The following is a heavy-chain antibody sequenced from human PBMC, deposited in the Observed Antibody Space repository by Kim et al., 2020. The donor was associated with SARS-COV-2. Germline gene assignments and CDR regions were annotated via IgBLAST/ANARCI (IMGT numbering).Heavy chain of an antibody. CDR3: ARTDFWSGYYIDY. CDR1: GGSFSGYY. V-gene: IGHV4-34*01. J-gene: IGHJ4*02. CDR2: INHSGST. D-gene: IGHD3-3*01. Sequence: SETLSLTCAVYGGSFSGYYWSWIRQPPGKGLEWIGEINHSGSTNYNPSLKSRVTISVDTSKNQFSLKLSSVTAADTAVYYCARTDFWSGYYIDYWGQGTL.